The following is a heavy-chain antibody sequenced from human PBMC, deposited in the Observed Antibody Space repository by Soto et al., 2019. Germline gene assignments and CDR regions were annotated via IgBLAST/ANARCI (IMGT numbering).Heavy chain of an antibody. V-gene: IGHV3-30*18. CDR1: GFTFSSYG. CDR3: AKGWRSGWYFDATDY. D-gene: IGHD6-19*01. CDR2: ISYDGSNK. J-gene: IGHJ4*02. Sequence: GGSLRLSCAASGFTFSSYGMHWVRQAPGKGLEWVAVISYDGSNKYYADSVKGRFTISRDNSKNTLYLQMNSLRAEDTAVYYCAKGWRSGWYFDATDYWGQGTLVTVSS.